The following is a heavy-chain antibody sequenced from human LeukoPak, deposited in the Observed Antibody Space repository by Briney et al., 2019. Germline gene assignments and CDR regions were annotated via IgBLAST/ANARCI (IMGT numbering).Heavy chain of an antibody. CDR2: IRYDGSNK. CDR3: AKDLLHGAYTLDY. CDR1: GFTVSSNY. Sequence: GGSLRLSCAASGFTVSSNYMSWVRQAPGKGLEWVAFIRYDGSNKYYADSVKGRFTISRDNSKNTLYLQMNSLRAEDTAVYYCAKDLLHGAYTLDYWGQGTLVTVSS. V-gene: IGHV3-30*02. D-gene: IGHD2-2*02. J-gene: IGHJ4*02.